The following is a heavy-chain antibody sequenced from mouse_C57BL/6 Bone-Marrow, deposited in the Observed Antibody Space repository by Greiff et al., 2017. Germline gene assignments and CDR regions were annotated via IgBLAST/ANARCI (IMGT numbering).Heavy chain of an antibody. CDR2: ISNLAYSI. J-gene: IGHJ4*01. V-gene: IGHV5-15*01. Sequence: EVQGVESGGGLVQPGGSLKLSCAASGFTFSDYGMAWVRQAPRKGPEWVAFISNLAYSIYYADTVTGRFTISRENAKNTLYLEMSSLRSEDTAMYYCARRGITTVVATDYAMDYWGQGTSVTVSS. D-gene: IGHD1-1*01. CDR1: GFTFSDYG. CDR3: ARRGITTVVATDYAMDY.